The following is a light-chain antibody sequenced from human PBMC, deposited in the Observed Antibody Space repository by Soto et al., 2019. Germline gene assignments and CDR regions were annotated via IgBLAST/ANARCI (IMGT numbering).Light chain of an antibody. V-gene: IGKV3-11*02. CDR3: QQRSNWPLT. CDR1: ESVVRY. J-gene: IGKJ4*01. CDR2: DTS. Sequence: EIVLTQSPVTLSLSPGDTATLSCRASESVVRYLAWYRQKPGQAPRLLMYDTSKRATGIPARFSGSGYGRDFTLTISSLEREDFAVYYCQQRSNWPLTFGGGTKVEIK.